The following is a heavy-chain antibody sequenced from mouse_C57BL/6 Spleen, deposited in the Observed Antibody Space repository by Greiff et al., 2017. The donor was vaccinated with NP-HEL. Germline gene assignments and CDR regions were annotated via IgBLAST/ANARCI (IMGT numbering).Heavy chain of an antibody. CDR3: AGHYIGYAMDY. CDR2: IYPGSGNT. J-gene: IGHJ4*01. CDR1: GYTFTDYY. D-gene: IGHD2-12*01. Sequence: VQLQQSGAELVRPGASVKLSCKASGYTFTDYYINWVKQRPGQGLEWIARIYPGSGNTYYNEKFKGKATLTAEKSSSTAYMQLSSLTSEDSAVYFCAGHYIGYAMDYWGQGTSVTVSS. V-gene: IGHV1-76*01.